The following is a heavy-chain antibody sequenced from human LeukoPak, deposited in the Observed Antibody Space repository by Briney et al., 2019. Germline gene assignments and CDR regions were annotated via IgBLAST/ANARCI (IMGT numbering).Heavy chain of an antibody. J-gene: IGHJ4*02. V-gene: IGHV3-30*03. CDR1: GFTFSSYG. D-gene: IGHD3-22*01. CDR3: ARGQDYYDSSGYSY. Sequence: PGRSLRLSCAASGFTFSSYGMHWVRQAPGKGLEWVAVISYDGSNKYYADSVKGRFTISRDNSKNTLYLQMNSLRAEDTAVYYCARGQDYYDSSGYSYWGQGTLVTVSS. CDR2: ISYDGSNK.